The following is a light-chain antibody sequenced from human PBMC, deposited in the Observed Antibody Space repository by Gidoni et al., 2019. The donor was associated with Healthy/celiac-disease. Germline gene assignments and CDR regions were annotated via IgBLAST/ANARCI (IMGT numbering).Light chain of an antibody. J-gene: IGKJ1*01. CDR2: AAS. CDR1: QSISSY. V-gene: IGKV1-39*01. CDR3: QQSYSTLTWT. Sequence: DIQMTQSPSSLSASVGDRVTITCRASQSISSYLNWYQQKPGKAPKRLIYAASSLQSGVPSRFSCSGSGTYFTLTISSLQPEDFATYYCQQSYSTLTWTFGQGTKVEIK.